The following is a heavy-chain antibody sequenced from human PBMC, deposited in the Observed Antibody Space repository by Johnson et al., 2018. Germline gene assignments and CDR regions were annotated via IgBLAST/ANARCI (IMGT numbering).Heavy chain of an antibody. Sequence: VHLQESGPGLVKPSETLSLTCTVSGGSISGYYWSWIRQPPGKRLEWLGYIYNSGSTKYNPSLNSRVTMSVDASKNQCSLQLNSVTAADTAVYYCARYVSSSGYVHHWGQGTLVTVSS. J-gene: IGHJ1*01. CDR2: IYNSGST. D-gene: IGHD3-22*01. CDR1: GGSISGYY. V-gene: IGHV4-59*01. CDR3: ARYVSSSGYVHH.